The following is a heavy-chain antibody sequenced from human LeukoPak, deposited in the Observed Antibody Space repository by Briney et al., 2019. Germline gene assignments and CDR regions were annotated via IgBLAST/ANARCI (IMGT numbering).Heavy chain of an antibody. V-gene: IGHV4-34*01. J-gene: IGHJ4*02. CDR3: ARGFYGYYYDSSGSNYFDY. CDR2: INHSGST. Sequence: PSETLSLTCAVYGGSFSGYYWSWIRQPPGKGLEWIGEINHSGSTNYNPSLTRRVTISVDTSKNQFSLKLSSVTAADTAVYYCARGFYGYYYDSSGSNYFDYWGQGTLVTVSS. D-gene: IGHD3-22*01. CDR1: GGSFSGYY.